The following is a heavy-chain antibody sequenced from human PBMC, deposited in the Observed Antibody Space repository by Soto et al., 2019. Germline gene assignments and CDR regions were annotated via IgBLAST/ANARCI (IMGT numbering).Heavy chain of an antibody. Sequence: QVHLVQSGAEVKKPGASVKVSCKGSGYAFTTYGITWVRQAPGQGLEWMGWISAHNGNTNYAQKLQGRVTVTRDTSTSTAYMELRSLRSDDTAVYYCARGRDGDYWGQGAQVTVSS. CDR1: GYAFTTYG. CDR2: ISAHNGNT. V-gene: IGHV1-18*01. D-gene: IGHD6-6*01. J-gene: IGHJ4*02. CDR3: ARGRDGDY.